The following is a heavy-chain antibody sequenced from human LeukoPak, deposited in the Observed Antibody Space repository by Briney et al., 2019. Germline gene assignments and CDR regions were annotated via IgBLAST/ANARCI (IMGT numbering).Heavy chain of an antibody. CDR1: GFTFNNYA. V-gene: IGHV3-23*01. Sequence: GGSLRLSCTASGFTFNNYAMSWVRQAPGKGLEWVSASSASGDSPYYADSVKGRFTISRDNSKNTLDLQMNSPGVEDTAVYYCAKGVYGSGSYREYFEQWGQGTLVTVSS. CDR3: AKGVYGSGSYREYFEQ. CDR2: SSASGDSP. D-gene: IGHD3-10*01. J-gene: IGHJ1*01.